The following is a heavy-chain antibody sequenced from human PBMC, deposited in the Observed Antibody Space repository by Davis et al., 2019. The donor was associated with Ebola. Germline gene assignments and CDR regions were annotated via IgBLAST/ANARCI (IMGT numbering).Heavy chain of an antibody. CDR1: GDIFTSYA. J-gene: IGHJ4*02. Sequence: ASVKVSCKASGDIFTSYAMHWVRQAPGQRLEWMGWINAGNGKTKYSQEFQGRLIITRDASASTAYMELSSLRSEDTAVYFCARGRWSTSSAAYYLDYWGQGTLVTVSS. V-gene: IGHV1-3*01. CDR3: ARGRWSTSSAAYYLDY. D-gene: IGHD6-6*01. CDR2: INAGNGKT.